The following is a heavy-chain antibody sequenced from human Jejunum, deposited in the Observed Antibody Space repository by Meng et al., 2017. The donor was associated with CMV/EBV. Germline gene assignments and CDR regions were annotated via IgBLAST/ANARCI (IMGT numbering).Heavy chain of an antibody. CDR2: ITDTYSV. CDR1: GVTFSDLH. CDR3: ARRWAVAGLDY. J-gene: IGHJ4*02. D-gene: IGHD6-19*01. Sequence: CAASGVTFSDLHMSWVRQAPGEGLEWLSYITDTYSVSYADSLKGRFTISRDNARNSVYLQMNSLRVEDTAVYYCARRWAVAGLDYWGQGTLVTVSS. V-gene: IGHV3-11*04.